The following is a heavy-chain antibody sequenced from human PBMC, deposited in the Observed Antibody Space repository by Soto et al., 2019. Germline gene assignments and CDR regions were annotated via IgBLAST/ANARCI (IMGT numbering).Heavy chain of an antibody. D-gene: IGHD6-19*01. CDR2: IYHSGST. V-gene: IGHV4-30-2*01. Sequence: SETLSLTCAVSGGSISSGGYSWSWIRQPPGKGLEWIGYIYHSGSTYYNPSLKSRVTISVDRSKNQFSLKLSSVTAADTAVYYCARGRSGQQWLEYYFDYWGQGTLVTVSS. CDR1: GGSISSGGYS. CDR3: ARGRSGQQWLEYYFDY. J-gene: IGHJ4*02.